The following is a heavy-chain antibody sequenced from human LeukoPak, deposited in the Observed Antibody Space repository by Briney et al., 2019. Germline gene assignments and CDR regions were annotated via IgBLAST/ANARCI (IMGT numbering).Heavy chain of an antibody. CDR3: ANYDFWSNTAAGFDY. CDR1: GVTFNTYG. J-gene: IGHJ4*02. V-gene: IGHV3-30*02. D-gene: IGHD3-3*01. Sequence: GGSLRLSCAASGVTFNTYGMHWVRQAPGKGLEWVAFIRYDGSNKYYADSVKGRFTISRDNSKNTLYLQMNSLRAEDTAVYYCANYDFWSNTAAGFDYWGQGTLVTVSS. CDR2: IRYDGSNK.